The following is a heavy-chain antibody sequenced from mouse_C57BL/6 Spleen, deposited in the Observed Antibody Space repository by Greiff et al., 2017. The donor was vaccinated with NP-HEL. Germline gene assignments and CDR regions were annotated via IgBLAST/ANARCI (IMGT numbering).Heavy chain of an antibody. D-gene: IGHD3-2*02. CDR1: GYTFTSYW. V-gene: IGHV1-53*01. Sequence: QVQLQQPGTELVKPGASVKLSCKASGYTFTSYWMHWVKQRPGQGLEWIGNINPSNGGTNYNEKFKSKATLPVDKSSSTAYMQLSSLTSEDSAVCYCARWETAEVSFAYWGQGTLVTVSA. CDR3: ARWETAEVSFAY. J-gene: IGHJ3*01. CDR2: INPSNGGT.